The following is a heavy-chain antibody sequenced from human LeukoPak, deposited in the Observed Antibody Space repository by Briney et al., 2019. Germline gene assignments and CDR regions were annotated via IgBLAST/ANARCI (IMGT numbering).Heavy chain of an antibody. CDR2: ISYDGSNK. Sequence: GGSLRLSCAASGFTFSSYAMHWVRQAPGKGLEWVAVISYDGSNKYYADSVKGRFTISRDNSRNMLYLQMNSLRAEDAAVYYCAKDRHYDILTGHDAFDIWGQGTMVTVSS. CDR3: AKDRHYDILTGHDAFDI. D-gene: IGHD3-9*01. V-gene: IGHV3-30-3*01. J-gene: IGHJ3*02. CDR1: GFTFSSYA.